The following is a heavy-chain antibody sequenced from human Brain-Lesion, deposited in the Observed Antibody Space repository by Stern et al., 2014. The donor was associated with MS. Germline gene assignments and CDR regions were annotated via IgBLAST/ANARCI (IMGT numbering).Heavy chain of an antibody. V-gene: IGHV1-2*02. J-gene: IGHJ6*02. Sequence: VQLVQSGAEVKKPGASVKVSCKTSGYIFTGYYIHWVRQAPGQGLEWMSWTNPNTVGTKYAQKFQGRDTMSRDTSISTAYVELSSLTSDDTAVYYCARDQRGITIFGVVTDYYYLGMDVWGQGTTVTVSS. CDR2: TNPNTVGT. CDR1: GYIFTGYY. CDR3: ARDQRGITIFGVVTDYYYLGMDV. D-gene: IGHD3-3*01.